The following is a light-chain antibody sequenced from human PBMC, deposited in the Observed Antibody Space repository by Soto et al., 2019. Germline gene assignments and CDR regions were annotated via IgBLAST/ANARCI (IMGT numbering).Light chain of an antibody. CDR2: DAS. J-gene: IGKJ1*01. V-gene: IGKV1-5*01. CDR3: QRYNSYAWT. CDR1: QSISSW. Sequence: DIQMTQSPSTLSASVGDRVTITCRASQSISSWLAWYQQKPGKAPKLLIYDASSLESGDQSRFSGSGSGTEFTLTVSSLQPDDFATYYCQRYNSYAWTFGEGTKVEIK.